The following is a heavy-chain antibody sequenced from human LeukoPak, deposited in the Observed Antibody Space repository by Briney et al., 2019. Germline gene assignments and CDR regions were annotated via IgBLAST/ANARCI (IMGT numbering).Heavy chain of an antibody. Sequence: SETLSLTCTVSGHSISSGYHWGWIRQPPGKGLEWIGSIYHSGSTYYNPSLKSRVTISVDTSKNQFSLKLSSVTAADTAVYYCARRGSGYDRRYFDYWGQGTLVTVSS. CDR3: ARRGSGYDRRYFDY. CDR1: GHSISSGYH. J-gene: IGHJ4*02. D-gene: IGHD5-12*01. CDR2: IYHSGST. V-gene: IGHV4-38-2*02.